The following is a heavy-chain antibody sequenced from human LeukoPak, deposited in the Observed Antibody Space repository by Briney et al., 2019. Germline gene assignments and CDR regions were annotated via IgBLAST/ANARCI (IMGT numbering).Heavy chain of an antibody. CDR2: FDAEDGET. D-gene: IGHD2-2*01. CDR1: GYTLTELS. V-gene: IGHV1-24*01. CDR3: ATDRYCSSTSCYAGRGYWFDP. J-gene: IGHJ5*02. Sequence: ASVKVSCKVSGYTLTELSMHWVRQAPGKGLEWMGGFDAEDGETIYAQKFQGRVTMTEDTSTDTAYMELSSLRSEDTAVYYCATDRYCSSTSCYAGRGYWFDPWGQGTLVTVSS.